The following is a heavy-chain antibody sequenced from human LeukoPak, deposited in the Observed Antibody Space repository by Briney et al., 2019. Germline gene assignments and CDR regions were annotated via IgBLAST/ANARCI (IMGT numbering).Heavy chain of an antibody. V-gene: IGHV1-3*04. Sequence: ASVKVSRKASGYTFTSYAIHWVRQAPGQRLEWMGWITTVNGNTKYSQTFQDRVIITRDTSASTAFMGLSGLRSGDTAVYYCAKVDGNNNFDYWGQGTLVTVSS. CDR2: ITTVNGNT. D-gene: IGHD5-24*01. J-gene: IGHJ4*02. CDR3: AKVDGNNNFDY. CDR1: GYTFTSYA.